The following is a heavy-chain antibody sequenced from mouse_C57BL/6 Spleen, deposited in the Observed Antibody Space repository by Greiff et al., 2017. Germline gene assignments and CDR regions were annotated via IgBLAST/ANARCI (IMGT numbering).Heavy chain of an antibody. J-gene: IGHJ3*01. Sequence: EVQLQQSGPELVKPGASVKISCKASGYSFTGSYMTWVKQSPEKSLEWIGEIYPSTGGTTYNQKFKTKATLTVDTSSSTAYMQLNSLTSEDSAVYYCASGGNWSGFAYWGQGTLVTVSA. CDR2: IYPSTGGT. V-gene: IGHV1-42*01. D-gene: IGHD4-1*02. CDR3: ASGGNWSGFAY. CDR1: GYSFTGSY.